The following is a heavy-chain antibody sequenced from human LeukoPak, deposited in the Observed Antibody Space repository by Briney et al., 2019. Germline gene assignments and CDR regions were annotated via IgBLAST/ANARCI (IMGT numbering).Heavy chain of an antibody. CDR2: INHSGST. V-gene: IGHV4-34*01. CDR3: ARGYDFWSGYHIDNWFDP. J-gene: IGHJ5*02. CDR1: GGSFSGYY. Sequence: SETLSLTCAVYGGSFSGYYWSWIRQPPGKGLEWIGEINHSGSTNYNPSLKSRVTISVDTSKNQFSLKLSSATAADTAVYYCARGYDFWSGYHIDNWFDPWGQGTLVTVSS. D-gene: IGHD3-3*01.